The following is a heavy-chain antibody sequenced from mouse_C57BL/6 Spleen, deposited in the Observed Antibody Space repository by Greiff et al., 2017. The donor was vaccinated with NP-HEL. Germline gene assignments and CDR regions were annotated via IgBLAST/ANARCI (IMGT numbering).Heavy chain of an antibody. CDR3: ARGSNQAWFAY. J-gene: IGHJ3*01. Sequence: EVQLQQSVAELVRPGASVKLSCTASGFTFKNTYMHWVKQRPEQGLEWIGRIDPANGNTKYAPKFPGKATITADTSSNTAYLQLSSLTSEDTAIYYCARGSNQAWFAYWGQGTLVTVSA. CDR2: IDPANGNT. V-gene: IGHV14-3*01. D-gene: IGHD2-5*01. CDR1: GFTFKNTY.